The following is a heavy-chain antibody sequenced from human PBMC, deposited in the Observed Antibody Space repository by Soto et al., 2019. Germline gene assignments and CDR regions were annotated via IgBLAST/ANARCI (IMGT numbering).Heavy chain of an antibody. V-gene: IGHV4-34*01. CDR2: ISYSGST. CDR1: GGSFSGYY. D-gene: IGHD3-10*01. J-gene: IGHJ4*02. CDR3: ARVQWFGMDGRY. Sequence: PSETLSLTCAVYGGSFSGYYWTWIRQSPGKGLEWIGQISYSGSTYYNPSLKSRVTISVDRSKNQFSLKLSSVTAADTAVYYCARVQWFGMDGRYWGQGTLVTVSS.